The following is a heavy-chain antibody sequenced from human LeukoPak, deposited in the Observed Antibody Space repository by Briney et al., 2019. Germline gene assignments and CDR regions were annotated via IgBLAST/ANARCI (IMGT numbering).Heavy chain of an antibody. Sequence: ASVTVSCKASGYTFTGYYMHWVRQAPGQGLEWMGWINPNSGGTNYAQKFQGRVTTTRDTSISTAYMELSRLRSDDTAVYYCASSFGNQWLRFFDYWGQGTLVTVSS. CDR1: GYTFTGYY. J-gene: IGHJ4*02. V-gene: IGHV1-2*02. CDR2: INPNSGGT. CDR3: ASSFGNQWLRFFDY. D-gene: IGHD5-12*01.